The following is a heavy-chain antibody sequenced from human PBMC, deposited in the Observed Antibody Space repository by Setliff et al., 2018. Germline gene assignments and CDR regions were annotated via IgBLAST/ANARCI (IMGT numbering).Heavy chain of an antibody. CDR1: GFILRNYG. CDR2: FWADGNRR. Sequence: GGSLRLSCTASGFILRNYGIHWVRQAPGKGLEWVAVFWADGNRRFYADSVKGRFTVSRDLSMDTVFLQMDSLRAEDTALYYCGRDGKQYYYDSTGYYRNWFDPWGQGTLVTLSS. J-gene: IGHJ5*02. V-gene: IGHV3-33*08. D-gene: IGHD3-22*01. CDR3: GRDGKQYYYDSTGYYRNWFDP.